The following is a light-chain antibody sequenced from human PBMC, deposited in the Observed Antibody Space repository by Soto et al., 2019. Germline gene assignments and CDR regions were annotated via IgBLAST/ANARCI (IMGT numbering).Light chain of an antibody. CDR3: QQSYSIPRT. CDR2: AAS. V-gene: IGKV1-39*01. Sequence: DIQMTQSPSSLSASVGDRVTITCRASQSISTYLSWYQQKPGKAPNLLISAASSLQSGVPSTFSGSGSGTDFTLTISNLQPEDFAPYDCQQSYSIPRTFGQRTKLDI. CDR1: QSISTY. J-gene: IGKJ2*01.